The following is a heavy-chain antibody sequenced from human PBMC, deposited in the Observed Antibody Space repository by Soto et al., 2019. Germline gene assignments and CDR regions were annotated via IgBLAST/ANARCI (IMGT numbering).Heavy chain of an antibody. CDR1: GGSFSGYY. Sequence: SETLSLTCAVYGGSFSGYYWSWIRQPPGKGLEWIGEINHSGSTNYNPSLKSRVPISVDTSKTQFSLKLSSVTAADTAVYYCAREQSSSWSERWLDYWGQGTLVTVSS. J-gene: IGHJ4*02. CDR3: AREQSSSWSERWLDY. D-gene: IGHD6-13*01. V-gene: IGHV4-34*01. CDR2: INHSGST.